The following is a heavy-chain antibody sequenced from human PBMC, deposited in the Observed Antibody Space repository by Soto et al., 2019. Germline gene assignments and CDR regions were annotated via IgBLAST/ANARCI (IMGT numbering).Heavy chain of an antibody. V-gene: IGHV4-34*01. D-gene: IGHD1-26*01. Sequence: QVQLQQWGAGLLKPSETLSLTCAVYGGSFSGYYWSWIRQPPGKGLEWIGEINLSGSTNYNPSLTSRRTISADPSKTQVSQKQSSVTAADTAVYYWARVPFIVGSRTDSFDPWGKGSLVTASS. J-gene: IGHJ5*02. CDR1: GGSFSGYY. CDR3: ARVPFIVGSRTDSFDP. CDR2: INLSGST.